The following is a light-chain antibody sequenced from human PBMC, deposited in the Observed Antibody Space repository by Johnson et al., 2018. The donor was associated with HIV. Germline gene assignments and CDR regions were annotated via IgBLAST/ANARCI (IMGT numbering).Light chain of an antibody. CDR1: SSNIGNNY. J-gene: IGLJ1*01. Sequence: QSVLTQPPSVSAAPGQKVTISCSGSSSNIGNNYVSWYQQLPGTAPKLLIYDNNKRPSGIPDRFSGSKSGTSATLDITGLQTGDEADYYCGTWDSSLRGGVVGTGTKVTVL. CDR2: DNN. V-gene: IGLV1-51*01. CDR3: GTWDSSLRGGV.